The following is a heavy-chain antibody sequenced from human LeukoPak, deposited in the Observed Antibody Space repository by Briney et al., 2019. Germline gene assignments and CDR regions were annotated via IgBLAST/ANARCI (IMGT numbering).Heavy chain of an antibody. V-gene: IGHV1-69*06. CDR1: GGTFSSYA. D-gene: IGHD5-24*01. Sequence: ASVKVSCKASGGTFSSYAISWVRQAPGQGLEWMGGIIPIFGTANYAQKFQGRVTITADKSTSTAYMELSSLRSEDTAVYYCARACDGYNRRFDAFDIWGQGTMVTVSS. CDR2: IIPIFGTA. CDR3: ARACDGYNRRFDAFDI. J-gene: IGHJ3*02.